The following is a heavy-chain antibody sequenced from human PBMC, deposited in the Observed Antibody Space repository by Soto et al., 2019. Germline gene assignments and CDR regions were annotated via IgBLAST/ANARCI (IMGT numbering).Heavy chain of an antibody. CDR3: AKDKGGRYCSRTSCLYSFDY. Sequence: EVQLLESGGGLVQPGGSLRLSCTASGFTFSTYAMSWVRQAPGKGLEWVSTISDSGSTYYADSVKGRFTISRDNSKNTLELERNSLRAEDTAVYYCAKDKGGRYCSRTSCLYSFDYWGQGTLVTVSS. V-gene: IGHV3-23*01. J-gene: IGHJ4*02. D-gene: IGHD2-2*01. CDR2: ISDSGST. CDR1: GFTFSTYA.